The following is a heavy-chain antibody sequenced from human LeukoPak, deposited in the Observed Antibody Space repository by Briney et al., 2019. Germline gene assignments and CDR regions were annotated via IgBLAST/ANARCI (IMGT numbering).Heavy chain of an antibody. Sequence: GGSLRLSCAASGFTLSSCGTHWVRQAPGKGLEWVAVISYDGSNKYYADFVKGRFTISRDNSKNTLYLQMNSLRAEDTAVYYCARHLSGVTGYTYGRGIDYWGQGTLVTVSS. V-gene: IGHV3-30*03. J-gene: IGHJ4*02. CDR1: GFTLSSCG. D-gene: IGHD5-18*01. CDR3: ARHLSGVTGYTYGRGIDY. CDR2: ISYDGSNK.